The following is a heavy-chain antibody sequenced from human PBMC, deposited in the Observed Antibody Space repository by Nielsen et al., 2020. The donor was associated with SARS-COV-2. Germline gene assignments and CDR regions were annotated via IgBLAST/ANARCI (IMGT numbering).Heavy chain of an antibody. CDR2: ISYDGSNK. D-gene: IGHD3-22*01. J-gene: IGHJ6*02. CDR3: AKDVSYYDSSGYYYGMDV. V-gene: IGHV3-30*04. Sequence: GESLKISCAASGFTFSSYAMHWVRQAPGKGLEWVAVISYDGSNKYYADSVKGRFTISRDNSKNTLYLQMNSLRAEDTAVYYCAKDVSYYDSSGYYYGMDVWGQGTTVTVSS. CDR1: GFTFSSYA.